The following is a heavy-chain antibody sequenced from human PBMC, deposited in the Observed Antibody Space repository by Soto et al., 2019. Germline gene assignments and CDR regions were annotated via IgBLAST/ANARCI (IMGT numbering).Heavy chain of an antibody. D-gene: IGHD2-21*02. CDR1: GYSFTSYW. J-gene: IGHJ1*01. V-gene: IGHV5-51*01. Sequence: PGESLKISCKGSGYSFTSYWIGWVRQMPVKGLEWMGIIYPGDSDTRYSPSFQGQVTISADKSISTAYLQWSSLKASDTAMYYCATVDCGGDCYELEYFQHWGQGTLVTVSS. CDR2: IYPGDSDT. CDR3: ATVDCGGDCYELEYFQH.